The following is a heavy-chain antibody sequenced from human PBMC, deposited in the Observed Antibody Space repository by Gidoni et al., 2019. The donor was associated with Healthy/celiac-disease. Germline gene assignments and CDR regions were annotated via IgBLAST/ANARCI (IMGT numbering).Heavy chain of an antibody. CDR2: IIPIFGTA. CDR1: GGTFSSYA. V-gene: IGHV1-69*01. Sequence: QVQLVQSGAEVKKPGSSVKVSCKASGGTFSSYAISWVRQAPGQGLEWMGGIIPIFGTANYAQKFQGRVTITADESPSTAYMELSSLRSEDTAVYYCSRDIVVVPAAPRAYGMDVWGQGTTVTVSS. CDR3: SRDIVVVPAAPRAYGMDV. D-gene: IGHD2-2*01. J-gene: IGHJ6*02.